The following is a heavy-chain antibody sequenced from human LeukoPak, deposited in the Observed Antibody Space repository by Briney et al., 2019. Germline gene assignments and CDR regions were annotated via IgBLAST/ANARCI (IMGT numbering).Heavy chain of an antibody. CDR3: TTDEDWNYARKDV. J-gene: IGHJ6*02. CDR2: IKSGGTT. Sequence: PGGSLRLSCAVSGLTFSHAWMNWVRQAPGKGLEWVGRIKSGGTTVYAAPVKGRFTISRDDPKNTLYLQMNSLKIEDTAVYYCTTDEDWNYARKDVWGQGATVIVSS. V-gene: IGHV3-15*07. D-gene: IGHD1-7*01. CDR1: GLTFSHAW.